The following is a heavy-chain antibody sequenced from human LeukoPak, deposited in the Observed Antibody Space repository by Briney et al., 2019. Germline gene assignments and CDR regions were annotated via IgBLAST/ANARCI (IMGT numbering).Heavy chain of an antibody. V-gene: IGHV1-2*02. Sequence: ASVKVSCKASGYTFTGYYMHWVRQAPGQGLEWMGWINPNSGGTNYAQKFQGRVTMTRDTSISTAYMELSRLRSEDTAVYYCATVGSGSYYLYYFDYWGQGTLVTVSS. CDR3: ATVGSGSYYLYYFDY. D-gene: IGHD1-26*01. J-gene: IGHJ4*02. CDR2: INPNSGGT. CDR1: GYTFTGYY.